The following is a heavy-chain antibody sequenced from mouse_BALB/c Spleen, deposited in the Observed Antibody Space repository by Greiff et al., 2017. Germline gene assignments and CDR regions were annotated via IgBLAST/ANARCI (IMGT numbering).Heavy chain of an antibody. CDR2: IYYSGTI. J-gene: IGHJ2*01. CDR3: ARDTPYGNLFDY. Sequence: EVKLMESGPGLVKPSQTVSLTCTVTGISITTGNYRWSWIRQFPGNKLEWIGYIYYSGTITYNPSLTSRTTITRDTSKNQFFLEMNSLTAEDTATYYCARDTPYGNLFDYWGQGTTLTVSS. D-gene: IGHD2-10*02. V-gene: IGHV3-5*02. CDR1: GISITTGNYR.